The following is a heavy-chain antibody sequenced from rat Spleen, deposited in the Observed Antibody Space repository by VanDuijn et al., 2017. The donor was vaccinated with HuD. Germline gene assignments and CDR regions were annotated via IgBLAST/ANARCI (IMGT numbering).Heavy chain of an antibody. J-gene: IGHJ2*01. V-gene: IGHV5S23*01. CDR1: GFTFSNCD. D-gene: IGHD5-1*01. CDR2: IDTGGSNT. CDR3: TRKGEL. Sequence: EVQLVESGGGLVQPGRSLKLSCAASGFTFSNCDMAWVRQAPTKGLEWVASIDTGGSNTYYRQSVKGRFTISRDNAKSTLYLRMDSLRSEDTATYYCTRKGELWGQGVMVTVSS.